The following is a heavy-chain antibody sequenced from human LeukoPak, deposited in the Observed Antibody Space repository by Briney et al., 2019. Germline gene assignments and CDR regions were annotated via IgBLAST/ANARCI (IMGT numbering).Heavy chain of an antibody. Sequence: SETLSLTCTVSGGSISSSSYYWGWVRQPPGKGLEWIGSIYSSVSTYYNPSLKSRVTISVDTSKNQFSLRLSSVTAADTALYYCAYSGSYGHLGYWGQGIPVTVAS. CDR1: GGSISSSSYY. CDR2: IYSSVST. V-gene: IGHV4-39*01. D-gene: IGHD1-26*01. J-gene: IGHJ4*02. CDR3: AYSGSYGHLGY.